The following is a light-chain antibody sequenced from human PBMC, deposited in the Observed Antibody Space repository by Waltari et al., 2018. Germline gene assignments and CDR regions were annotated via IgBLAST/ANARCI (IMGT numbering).Light chain of an antibody. Sequence: LSSSPGERVTLSCRASQSVSRALAWYQQKPGQAPRLLIFGASNRATGIPDRFSGSGSETDFSLTLSRLEPEDFAVYYCQHYVRLPATFGRGTKVEIK. V-gene: IGKV3-20*01. J-gene: IGKJ1*01. CDR3: QHYVRLPAT. CDR2: GAS. CDR1: QSVSRA.